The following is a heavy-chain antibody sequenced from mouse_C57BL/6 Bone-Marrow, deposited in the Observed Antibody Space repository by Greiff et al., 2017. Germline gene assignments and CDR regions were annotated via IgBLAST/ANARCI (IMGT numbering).Heavy chain of an antibody. CDR1: GFTFSDYG. V-gene: IGHV5-17*01. D-gene: IGHD1-1*01. CDR2: ISSGSSTI. CDR3: ATPSTVVTPGFAY. J-gene: IGHJ3*01. Sequence: EVQRVESGGGLVKPGGSLKLSCAASGFTFSDYGMHWVRQAPEKGLEWVAYISSGSSTIYYADTVKGRFTISRDNAKNTLFLQMTSLRSEDTAMYYSATPSTVVTPGFAYWGQGTLVTVSA.